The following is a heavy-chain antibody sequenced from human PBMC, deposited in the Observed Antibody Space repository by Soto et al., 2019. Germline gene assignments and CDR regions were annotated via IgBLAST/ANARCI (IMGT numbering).Heavy chain of an antibody. V-gene: IGHV4-31*03. CDR2: IYYSGST. D-gene: IGHD3-3*01. Sequence: SETLSLTCTVSCGSISSCDYYWSWIRQHPGKGLEWIGYIYYSGSTYYNPSLKSRVTISVDTSKKQLSLKVTSVTAADTAVYYCARWSDGVSTFYIWGQGTMVTVSS. CDR1: CGSISSCDYY. J-gene: IGHJ3*02. CDR3: ARWSDGVSTFYI.